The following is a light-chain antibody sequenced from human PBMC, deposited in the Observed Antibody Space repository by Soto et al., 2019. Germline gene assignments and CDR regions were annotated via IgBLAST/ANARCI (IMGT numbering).Light chain of an antibody. CDR1: QSIGAS. Sequence: DIQMTQSPSTLYASVGDRVTITCRASQSIGASLAWFQQKPGKAPNLLIYKPSSLESGVPSRFSRSGSGTEFTLTISTLQPDDFATYYCQQYNSSTLTFGGGTKVEIK. J-gene: IGKJ4*01. CDR3: QQYNSSTLT. V-gene: IGKV1-5*03. CDR2: KPS.